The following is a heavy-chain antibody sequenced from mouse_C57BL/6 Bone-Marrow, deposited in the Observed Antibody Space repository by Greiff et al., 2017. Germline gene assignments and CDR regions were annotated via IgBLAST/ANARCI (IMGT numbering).Heavy chain of an antibody. Sequence: VQLQQSGTVLARPGASVKMSCKTSGYTFTSYWMHWVKQRPGQGLGWIGAIYPGNSDTSYNQKFKGKAKLTAVTSASTAYMELSSLTNEDSAVYYCTCYDYDVGAWFAYWGQGTLVTVSA. CDR1: GYTFTSYW. CDR3: TCYDYDVGAWFAY. V-gene: IGHV1-5*01. CDR2: IYPGNSDT. D-gene: IGHD2-4*01. J-gene: IGHJ3*01.